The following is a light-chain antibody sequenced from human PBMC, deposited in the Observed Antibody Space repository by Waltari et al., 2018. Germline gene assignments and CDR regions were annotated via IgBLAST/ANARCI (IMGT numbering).Light chain of an antibody. Sequence: SCRASESVSRALAWYQEKPGQAPRLLIYGASTRATGIPDRFSCSCSGTDFSLTISRMAPDDFAVYYCQHYLRLPVTFGQGTTVEI. V-gene: IGKV3-20*01. CDR1: ESVSRA. J-gene: IGKJ1*01. CDR2: GAS. CDR3: QHYLRLPVT.